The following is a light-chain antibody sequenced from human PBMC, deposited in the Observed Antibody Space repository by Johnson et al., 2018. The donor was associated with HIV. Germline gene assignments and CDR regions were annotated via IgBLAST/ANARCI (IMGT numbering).Light chain of an antibody. Sequence: HSVLTQPPSVSAAPGQKVTIYCSGSSSNIGNNYVSWYQQLPGTAPKLLIYENNKRPSGIPDRFSGSKSGTSATLGITGLQTGDGADYYCGTWDSSLSAAVFGTGTKVTVL. CDR3: GTWDSSLSAAV. CDR2: ENN. CDR1: SSNIGNNY. J-gene: IGLJ1*01. V-gene: IGLV1-51*02.